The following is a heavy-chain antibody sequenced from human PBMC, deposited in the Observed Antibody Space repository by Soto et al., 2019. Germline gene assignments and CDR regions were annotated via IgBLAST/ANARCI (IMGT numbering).Heavy chain of an antibody. CDR2: ISSSGSTI. CDR1: GFTFSDYS. CDR3: ARDLRRSGSSGWQSKYFDY. D-gene: IGHD6-19*01. V-gene: IGHV3-11*01. J-gene: IGHJ4*02. Sequence: NPGGSLRLSCAASGFTFSDYSISWIRQAPGKGLEWVSYISSSGSTIYYADSVKGRFTISRDNAKNSLYLQMNSLRAEDTAVYYCARDLRRSGSSGWQSKYFDYWGQGTLVTVSS.